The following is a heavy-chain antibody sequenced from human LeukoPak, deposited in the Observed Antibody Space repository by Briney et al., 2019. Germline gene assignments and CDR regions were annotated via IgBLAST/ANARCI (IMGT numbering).Heavy chain of an antibody. D-gene: IGHD3-9*01. V-gene: IGHV4-39*07. CDR3: ARGERGLRYFDY. Sequence: PSETLSLTCTVSGGSISSSSYYWGWIRQPPGKGLEWIGSIYYSGSTYYNPSLKSRVTISVDTSKNQFSLKLSSVTAADTAVYYCARGERGLRYFDYWGQGTLVTVSS. CDR2: IYYSGST. J-gene: IGHJ4*02. CDR1: GGSISSSSYY.